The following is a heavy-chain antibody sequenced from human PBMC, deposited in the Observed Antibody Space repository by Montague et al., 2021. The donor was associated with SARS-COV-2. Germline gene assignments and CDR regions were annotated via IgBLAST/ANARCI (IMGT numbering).Heavy chain of an antibody. V-gene: IGHV4-39*07. CDR3: ARDRNDGYNRFFDY. CDR2: IHFTGTT. D-gene: IGHD5-24*01. Sequence: SETLSLTCSVSDASISTSNYWGCLRHPPGKGLECIESIHFTGTTYYKSSLKSLVTISVDTSKHQFSLKLTSLTAADTAIYFCARDRNDGYNRFFDYWGQGTLVTVSS. CDR1: DASISTSNY. J-gene: IGHJ4*02.